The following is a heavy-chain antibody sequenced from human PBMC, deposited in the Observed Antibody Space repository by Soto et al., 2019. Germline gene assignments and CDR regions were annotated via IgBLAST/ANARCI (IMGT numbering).Heavy chain of an antibody. CDR3: AKNQERELPRVIDF. J-gene: IGHJ4*02. D-gene: IGHD1-7*01. Sequence: GGSLRLSXATSGLTFSNYAMSWVRQAPGGGLEWVSSMSGSSSTTYYADSVRGRFTISRDRSKNTLYLQMGSLRAEDTALYYCAKNQERELPRVIDFWGQGTLVTVSS. V-gene: IGHV3-23*01. CDR2: MSGSSSTT. CDR1: GLTFSNYA.